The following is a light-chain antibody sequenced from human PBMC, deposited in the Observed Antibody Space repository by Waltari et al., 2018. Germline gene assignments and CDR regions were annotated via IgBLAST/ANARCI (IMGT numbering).Light chain of an antibody. V-gene: IGKV4-1*01. J-gene: IGKJ3*01. Sequence: DIVMTQSPDSLAVSLGERATINCKSSQTVLDSSNNRNYLAWYQQKPGQPPKLLIYWASSRESGVPDRFSGSGSGTDFTLTITSLQAEDVAVYYCQQYYSPPPLFTFGPRTKVDIK. CDR3: QQYYSPPPLFT. CDR1: QTVLDSSNNRNY. CDR2: WAS.